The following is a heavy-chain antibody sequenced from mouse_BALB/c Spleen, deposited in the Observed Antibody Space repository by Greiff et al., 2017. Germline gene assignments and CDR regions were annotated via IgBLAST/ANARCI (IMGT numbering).Heavy chain of an antibody. D-gene: IGHD2-14*01. CDR2: INPSSGYT. J-gene: IGHJ3*01. Sequence: VQLQQSGAELARPGASVKMSCKASGYTFTSYTMHWVKQRPGQGLEWIGYINPSSGYTNYNQKFKDKATLTADKSSSTAYMQLSSLTSEDSAVYYCAREGGRYDVGTAWFAYWGQGTLVTVSA. V-gene: IGHV1-4*01. CDR3: AREGGRYDVGTAWFAY. CDR1: GYTFTSYT.